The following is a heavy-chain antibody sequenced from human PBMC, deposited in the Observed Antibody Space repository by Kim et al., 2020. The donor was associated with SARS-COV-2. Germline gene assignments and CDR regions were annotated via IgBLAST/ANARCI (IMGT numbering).Heavy chain of an antibody. J-gene: IGHJ4*02. V-gene: IGHV5-10-1*01. D-gene: IGHD4-17*01. Sequence: SPSCQGHVTITADKSISSAYLQWSSLSASDTAMYYCARQDYGGNSCVDYWGQGTLVTVSS. CDR3: ARQDYGGNSCVDY.